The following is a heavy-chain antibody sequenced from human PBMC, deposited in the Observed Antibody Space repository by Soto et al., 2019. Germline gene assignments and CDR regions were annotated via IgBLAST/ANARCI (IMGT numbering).Heavy chain of an antibody. D-gene: IGHD1-1*01. J-gene: IGHJ3*02. V-gene: IGHV3-66*01. CDR1: GFTVISNY. CDR2: IYSGGSA. CDR3: ARLQGTFDI. Sequence: EVQLVESGGGLVQPGGSLRLSCAASGFTVISNYMTWVRQAPGKGLEWVSVIYSGGSAYYADSVKGRFTISRDSSKNTLYLQMNSLRAEDTAVYYCARLQGTFDIWGQGTMATVSS.